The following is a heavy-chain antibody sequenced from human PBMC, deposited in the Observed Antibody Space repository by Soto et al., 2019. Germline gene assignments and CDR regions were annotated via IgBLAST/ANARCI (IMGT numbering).Heavy chain of an antibody. Sequence: HPGGSLKLYCAASGFSFSHYWMHWVRQAPGKGLVWVSRISPDGRTTTYADSVKGRFTISRDNAKSTLYLQMNSLTVEDGAVYYCADSWLPTSYWGPGTLVTVSS. CDR3: ADSWLPTSY. CDR2: ISPDGRTT. J-gene: IGHJ4*02. V-gene: IGHV3-74*01. D-gene: IGHD3-10*01. CDR1: GFSFSHYW.